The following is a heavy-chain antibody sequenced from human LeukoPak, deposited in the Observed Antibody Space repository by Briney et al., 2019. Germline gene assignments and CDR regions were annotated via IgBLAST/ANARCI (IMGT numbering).Heavy chain of an antibody. V-gene: IGHV3-48*03. CDR3: ARGPRDYYDSSGYYYY. J-gene: IGHJ4*02. D-gene: IGHD3-22*01. CDR2: ISSSGSTI. CDR1: GFTFSSYE. Sequence: PGGSLRLSCAASGFTFSSYEMNWVRQAPGKGLEWVSYISSSGSTIYYADSVKGRFTISRDNAKNSLYLQMNSLRAEDTAVYYCARGPRDYYDSSGYYYYWGQGTLVTVSS.